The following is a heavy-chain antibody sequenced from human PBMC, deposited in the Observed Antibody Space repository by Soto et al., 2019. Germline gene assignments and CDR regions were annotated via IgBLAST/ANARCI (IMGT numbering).Heavy chain of an antibody. D-gene: IGHD3-3*01. Sequence: SETLSLTCAVYGGSFSGYYWSWIRQPPGKGLEWIGEINHSGSTNYNPSLKSRVTISVDTSKNQFSLKLSSVTAADTAVYYCASGIFGVVGPSYYYYYGMDVWGQGTTVTVSS. J-gene: IGHJ6*02. V-gene: IGHV4-34*01. CDR2: INHSGST. CDR3: ASGIFGVVGPSYYYYYGMDV. CDR1: GGSFSGYY.